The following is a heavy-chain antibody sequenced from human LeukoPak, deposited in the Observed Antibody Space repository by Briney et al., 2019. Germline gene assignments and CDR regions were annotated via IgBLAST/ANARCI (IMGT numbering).Heavy chain of an antibody. V-gene: IGHV4-59*08. Sequence: PSETLSLTCIVSGGSINNHYWTWIRQTPGKGLEWIGDIHYTGTTKYNPSLKSRVTISIDTSKNQFSLELSSVTATDTAVYFCARHVRDRPWFDPWGQGTLVTVSS. CDR1: GGSINNHY. D-gene: IGHD3-10*02. J-gene: IGHJ5*02. CDR2: IHYTGTT. CDR3: ARHVRDRPWFDP.